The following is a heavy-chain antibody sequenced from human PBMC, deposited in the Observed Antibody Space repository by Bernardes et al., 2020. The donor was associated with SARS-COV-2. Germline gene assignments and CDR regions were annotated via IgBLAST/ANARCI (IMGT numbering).Heavy chain of an antibody. V-gene: IGHV3-48*01. J-gene: IGHJ6*02. D-gene: IGHD3-16*01. Sequence: GRCLRLSCAASGFTFSSYSMNWVRRVPGKWLEWVSSISSSSSTIYYADSVTGRLTISRDKAKNSLYLQMNSLRAEDTAVYYCASIMSDGHYYYYYGMDVWGQGTTVTVSS. CDR2: ISSSSSTI. CDR3: ASIMSDGHYYYYYGMDV. CDR1: GFTFSSYS.